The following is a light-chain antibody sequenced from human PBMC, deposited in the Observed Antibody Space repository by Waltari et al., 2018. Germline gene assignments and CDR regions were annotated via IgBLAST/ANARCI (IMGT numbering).Light chain of an antibody. V-gene: IGKV3-15*01. CDR2: DAS. Sequence: IVMTQSPAILSVSPGEGATLSCRASQSVDTFLAWYQQIRGRAPMLLIWDASTRATGIPARFSGSGSGTEFTLTISSLQSEDFAVYYCQQYKQWPLTFGGGTRVDIK. J-gene: IGKJ4*01. CDR3: QQYKQWPLT. CDR1: QSVDTF.